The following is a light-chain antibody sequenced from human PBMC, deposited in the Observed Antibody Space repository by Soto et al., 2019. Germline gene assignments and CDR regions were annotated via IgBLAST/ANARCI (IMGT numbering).Light chain of an antibody. V-gene: IGLV2-11*01. CDR1: SSDVGRYNY. Sequence: QSALTQPRSVSGSPGQSVTISCTGTSSDVGRYNYVSWYQQHPGKAPKLIIYDVTKRPSGVPDRFSGSKSGNTASLTISGLQAEDEADYYCCSYAGSYPFVFGTGTKVTVL. J-gene: IGLJ1*01. CDR2: DVT. CDR3: CSYAGSYPFV.